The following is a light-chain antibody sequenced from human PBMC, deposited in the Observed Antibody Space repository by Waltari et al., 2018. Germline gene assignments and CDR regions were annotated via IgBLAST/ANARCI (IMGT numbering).Light chain of an antibody. Sequence: AIRLTQSPPSFSASTGDRVTITCRASQNISNYLAWYQQKPGKAPNLLIYSTSTLQSGVPSRFSGSGSVTEFTLTIGCLQSEDFATYFCQQYYTYPLTFGPGTKVDFK. CDR1: QNISNY. J-gene: IGKJ3*01. V-gene: IGKV1-8*01. CDR2: STS. CDR3: QQYYTYPLT.